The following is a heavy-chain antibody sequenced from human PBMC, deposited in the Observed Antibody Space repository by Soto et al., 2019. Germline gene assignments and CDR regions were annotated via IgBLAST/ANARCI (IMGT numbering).Heavy chain of an antibody. D-gene: IGHD6-19*01. CDR2: VYYTGST. J-gene: IGHJ4*02. CDR1: GGSISGSY. V-gene: IGHV4-59*01. Sequence: QVQLQESGPGLVKPSETLSLTCSVSGGSISGSYWSWIRQSPGKGLEWLGYVYYTGSTNYSPSLRSRVSISVDTSKNEFSLRLSSVTAADTAVYFCARSVAVPGAHIDYWGQGTQVNVSS. CDR3: ARSVAVPGAHIDY.